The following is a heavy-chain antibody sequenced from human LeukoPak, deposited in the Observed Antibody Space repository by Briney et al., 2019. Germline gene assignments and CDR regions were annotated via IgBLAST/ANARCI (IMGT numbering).Heavy chain of an antibody. V-gene: IGHV4-59*08. CDR1: GGSTSSDY. CDR3: ARHSGGSYVYPFDI. J-gene: IGHJ3*02. D-gene: IGHD2-15*01. Sequence: PSETLSLTCTVSGGSTSSDYWSWFRQSPGKGLEWVGYVYNSGDTGKNPSLKSRVTILLDTSKNQCSLKLTSVSAADTAVYYCARHSGGSYVYPFDIWGQGTMVSVSS. CDR2: VYNSGDT.